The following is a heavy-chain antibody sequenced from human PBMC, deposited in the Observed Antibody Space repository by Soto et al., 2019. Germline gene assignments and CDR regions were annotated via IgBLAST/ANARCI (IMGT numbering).Heavy chain of an antibody. D-gene: IGHD3-22*01. CDR2: ISGSGGST. Sequence: GGSLRLSCAASGFTFSSYAMSWVRQAPGKGLEWVSAISGSGGSTYYADSVKGRFTISRDNSKNTLYLQMNSLRAEDTAVYYCAKGSMDYDSSGYYQPIWSNWFDPWGQGTLVTVSS. CDR3: AKGSMDYDSSGYYQPIWSNWFDP. CDR1: GFTFSSYA. J-gene: IGHJ5*02. V-gene: IGHV3-23*01.